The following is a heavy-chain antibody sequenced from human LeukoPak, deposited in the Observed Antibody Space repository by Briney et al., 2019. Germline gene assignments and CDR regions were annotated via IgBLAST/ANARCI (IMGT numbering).Heavy chain of an antibody. V-gene: IGHV1-8*01. D-gene: IGHD6-13*01. CDR2: MNPNSGAT. CDR3: ARDGRGAAAADDPLDL. J-gene: IGHJ3*01. Sequence: ASVKVSCKASGYIFTNHDFNWMRQASGQGLEWMGWMNPNSGATGYAQKFQGRVTMTRDTSISTAYMELSSLTSEDTAVYYCARDGRGAAAADDPLDLWGQGTTVTVSS. CDR1: GYIFTNHD.